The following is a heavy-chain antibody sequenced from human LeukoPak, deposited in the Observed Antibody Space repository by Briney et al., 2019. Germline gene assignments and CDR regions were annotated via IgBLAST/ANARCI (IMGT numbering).Heavy chain of an antibody. Sequence: PGGSLRLSCAASGFTFSSYWMSWVRQAPGKGLEWVANIKQDGSEKYYVDSVKGRFTISRDNAKNSLYLQMNSLRAEDTAVYCCARDQFAIFGVVTPLPLDYWGQGTLVTVSS. D-gene: IGHD3-3*01. CDR1: GFTFSSYW. V-gene: IGHV3-7*01. J-gene: IGHJ4*02. CDR3: ARDQFAIFGVVTPLPLDY. CDR2: IKQDGSEK.